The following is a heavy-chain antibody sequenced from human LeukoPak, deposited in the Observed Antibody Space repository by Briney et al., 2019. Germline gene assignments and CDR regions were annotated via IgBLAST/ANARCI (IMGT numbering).Heavy chain of an antibody. V-gene: IGHV1-8*03. D-gene: IGHD6-19*01. Sequence: GASVKVSCKASGYTFTSYDINWVRQATGQGLEWMGWMNPNSGNTGYAQKFQGRVTITRNTSISTAYMELSSLRSEDTAVYYCARSGIAVAGTVWFDPWGQGTLVTVSS. J-gene: IGHJ5*02. CDR2: MNPNSGNT. CDR1: GYTFTSYD. CDR3: ARSGIAVAGTVWFDP.